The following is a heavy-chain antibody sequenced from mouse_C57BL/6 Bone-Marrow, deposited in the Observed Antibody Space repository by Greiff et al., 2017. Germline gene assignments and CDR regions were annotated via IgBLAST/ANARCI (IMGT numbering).Heavy chain of an antibody. CDR2: IYPGSGST. CDR1: GYTFTSYW. V-gene: IGHV1-55*01. Sequence: VQLQQPGAELVKPGASVKMSCKASGYTFTSYWITWVKQRPGQGLEWIGDIYPGSGSTNYNEKFKSKATLTVDTSSSTAYMQHSSLTSEDSAVYYCAREDYYGSSYDYWGQGTTLTVSS. CDR3: AREDYYGSSYDY. J-gene: IGHJ2*01. D-gene: IGHD1-1*01.